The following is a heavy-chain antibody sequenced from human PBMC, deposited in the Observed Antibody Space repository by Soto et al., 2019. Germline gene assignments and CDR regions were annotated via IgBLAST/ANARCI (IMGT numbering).Heavy chain of an antibody. D-gene: IGHD3-22*01. Sequence: EVQLVESGGGLVQPGGSLRLSCAASGFTFSIYWMHWVRPAPGKGLVWVSRMNMDGSRTSYADFAKGRFTISRDDAKSTVYLQMSNLRAEDTAVYYCVRGDGDRYDGHGYLGRHWGQGTLVTVSS. J-gene: IGHJ4*02. CDR2: MNMDGSRT. CDR3: VRGDGDRYDGHGYLGRH. CDR1: GFTFSIYW. V-gene: IGHV3-74*01.